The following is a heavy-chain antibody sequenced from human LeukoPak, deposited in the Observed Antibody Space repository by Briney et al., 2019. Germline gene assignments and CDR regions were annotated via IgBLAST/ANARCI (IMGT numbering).Heavy chain of an antibody. Sequence: GASVKVSCKASGYTFTCYGISGVRQAPGQGLEWTGWISAYNGNTNYAQKLQGRVTMTTDTSTSTAYMELRSLRSDDTAVYYCARDRARPPYYMDVWGKGTTVTVSS. CDR1: GYTFTCYG. V-gene: IGHV1-18*01. CDR3: ARDRARPPYYMDV. J-gene: IGHJ6*03. D-gene: IGHD3-10*01. CDR2: ISAYNGNT.